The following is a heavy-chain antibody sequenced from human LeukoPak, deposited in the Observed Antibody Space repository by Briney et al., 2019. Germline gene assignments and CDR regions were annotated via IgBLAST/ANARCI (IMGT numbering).Heavy chain of an antibody. Sequence: ASVKVSCKASGYTFTGYYMHWVRQAPGQGLEWMGWINPNSGGTNYAQKFQGRVTMTRDTSISTAYMELSRLRSDDTAVYYCARGKWLLPPSAFDIWGQGTMVTVSS. CDR2: INPNSGGT. J-gene: IGHJ3*02. CDR3: ARGKWLLPPSAFDI. D-gene: IGHD3-22*01. CDR1: GYTFTGYY. V-gene: IGHV1-2*02.